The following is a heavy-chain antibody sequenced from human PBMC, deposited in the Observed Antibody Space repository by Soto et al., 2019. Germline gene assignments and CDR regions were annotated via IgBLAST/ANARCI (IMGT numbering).Heavy chain of an antibody. CDR3: ARDPPSVGWFDP. V-gene: IGHV1-69*13. CDR1: GGTFSIYA. CDR2: IIPIFGTA. J-gene: IGHJ5*02. Sequence: SVKVSCKASGGTFSIYAISCVLQAPGQGLEWMGGIIPIFGTANYAQKFQGRVTITADESTSTAYMELSSLRSEDTAVYYCARDPPSVGWFDPWGQGTLVTVSS. D-gene: IGHD2-15*01.